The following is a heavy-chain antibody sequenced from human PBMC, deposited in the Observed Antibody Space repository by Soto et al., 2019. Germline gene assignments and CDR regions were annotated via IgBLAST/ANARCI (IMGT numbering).Heavy chain of an antibody. V-gene: IGHV4-38-2*01. CDR3: ARNSYYDFWSGYQRAFDL. CDR1: GYPIIRGYY. J-gene: IGHJ4*02. Sequence: SETLSLTCVVSGYPIIRGYYWGFIRQSPGKGLEWIGSLYHSGSTYYNPSLKGRVTISVDSSKDQFSLKLSSVTAADTAVYYCARNSYYDFWSGYQRAFDLWGQGTLVTVSS. D-gene: IGHD3-3*01. CDR2: LYHSGST.